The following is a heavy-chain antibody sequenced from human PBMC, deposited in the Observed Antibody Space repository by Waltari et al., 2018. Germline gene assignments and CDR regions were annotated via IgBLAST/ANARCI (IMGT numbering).Heavy chain of an antibody. CDR1: GGSISSYY. CDR2: IYYSGST. J-gene: IGHJ3*02. V-gene: IGHV4-59*01. D-gene: IGHD5-18*01. CDR3: ARDADTAMVFDAFDI. Sequence: QVQLQESGPGLVKPSETLSLTCTVSGGSISSYYWSWIRKPPGKGLEWIGYIYYSGSTNYNPSLKSRVTISVDTSKNQFSLKLSSVTAADTAVYYCARDADTAMVFDAFDIWGQGTMVTVSS.